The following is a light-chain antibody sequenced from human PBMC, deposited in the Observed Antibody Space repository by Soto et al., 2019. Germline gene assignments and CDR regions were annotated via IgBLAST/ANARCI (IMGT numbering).Light chain of an antibody. Sequence: DIQMTQSPSTLSASVGDRVTITCRAIQSISSWLAWYQKKPGKAPKLLIYKASSLESGVPSRFSGSGSGTEFTLTISSLQPDDFATYYCQQYNSYSTFGQGTKVEIK. J-gene: IGKJ1*01. V-gene: IGKV1-5*03. CDR1: QSISSW. CDR2: KAS. CDR3: QQYNSYST.